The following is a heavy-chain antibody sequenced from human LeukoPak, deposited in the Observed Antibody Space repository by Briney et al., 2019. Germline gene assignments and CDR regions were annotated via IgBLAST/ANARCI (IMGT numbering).Heavy chain of an antibody. D-gene: IGHD2-2*02. V-gene: IGHV4-34*01. J-gene: IGHJ4*02. CDR1: GGSISSYY. Sequence: SETLSLTCTVSGGSISSYYWSWIRQPPGKGLEWIGEINHSGSTNYNPSLKSRVTISVDTSKNQFSLKLSSVTAADTAVYYCARIEVPAAILDYWGQGTLVTVSS. CDR3: ARIEVPAAILDY. CDR2: INHSGST.